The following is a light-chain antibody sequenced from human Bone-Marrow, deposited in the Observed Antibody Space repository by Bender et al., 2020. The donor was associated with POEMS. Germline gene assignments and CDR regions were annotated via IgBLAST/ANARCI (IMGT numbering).Light chain of an antibody. V-gene: IGLV2-14*02. CDR1: SGDVATYNL. Sequence: QSALTQPASVSGSPGQSITISCTGVSGDVATYNLVSWYQQHPGKAPKLMIYEGSKRPSGVSYRFSGSKSGNTASLIVSGLQAEDEADYYCSSYVAGNRVVFGGGTKLTVL. CDR2: EGS. CDR3: SSYVAGNRVV. J-gene: IGLJ2*01.